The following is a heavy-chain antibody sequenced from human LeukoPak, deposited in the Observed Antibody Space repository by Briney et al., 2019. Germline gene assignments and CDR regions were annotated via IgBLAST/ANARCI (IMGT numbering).Heavy chain of an antibody. V-gene: IGHV3-48*04. CDR2: ISSRGSAI. J-gene: IGHJ3*02. CDR1: GFTFSSSN. Sequence: GGSLRLSCAASGFTFSSSNMNWVRQAPGKGLEWVSYISSRGSAIYYADSVKGRFTISRDNAKNSLYLQMNSLRADDTAVYYCARGGHDPGIPFDIWGQGTMVTVSS. D-gene: IGHD1-1*01. CDR3: ARGGHDPGIPFDI.